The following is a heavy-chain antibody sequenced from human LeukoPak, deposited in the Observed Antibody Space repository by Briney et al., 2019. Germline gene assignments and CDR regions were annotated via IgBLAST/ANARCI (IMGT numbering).Heavy chain of an antibody. CDR1: GFTFSSYA. CDR2: ISGSGGST. D-gene: IGHD2-2*01. Sequence: PGGSLRLSCAASGFTFSSYAMSWVRQAPGKGLEWVSAISGSGGSTYYADSVKGRFTISRDNSKNTLYLQMNSLRAEDTAVYYCARVKGSTSCHFDYWGQGTLVTVSS. J-gene: IGHJ4*02. CDR3: ARVKGSTSCHFDY. V-gene: IGHV3-23*01.